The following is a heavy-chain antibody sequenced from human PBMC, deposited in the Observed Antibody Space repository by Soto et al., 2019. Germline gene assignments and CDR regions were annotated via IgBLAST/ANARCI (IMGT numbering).Heavy chain of an antibody. V-gene: IGHV1-69*01. D-gene: IGHD6-19*01. Sequence: QVQLVQSGAEVRKPGSSVKVSCKASGGTFSSDAVSWVRQAPGQGLEWMGGLIPILGTTHYAQKFQGRVTITADESTNTADMELSSLRSDDTAVYYCARASGDGSGWYHDYWGQGTRVTVSS. CDR1: GGTFSSDA. J-gene: IGHJ4*02. CDR3: ARASGDGSGWYHDY. CDR2: LIPILGTT.